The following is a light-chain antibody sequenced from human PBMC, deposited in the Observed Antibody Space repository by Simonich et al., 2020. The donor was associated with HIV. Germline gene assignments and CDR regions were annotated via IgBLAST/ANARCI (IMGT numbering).Light chain of an antibody. CDR2: WAS. CDR1: QSVLYSTNNKNY. CDR3: QQYYSTPPT. J-gene: IGKJ1*01. V-gene: IGKV4-1*01. Sequence: DIVMTQSPESLAVSLGERATINSKSSQSVLYSTNNKNYLAWYQQKPGQPPKLLIYWASTRASGVPDRFSGSGSGTDFTLTISSLQAEDVAVYYCQQYYSTPPTFGQGTKVEIK.